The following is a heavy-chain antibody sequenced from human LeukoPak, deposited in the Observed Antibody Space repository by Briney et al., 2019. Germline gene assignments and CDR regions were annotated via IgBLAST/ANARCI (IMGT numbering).Heavy chain of an antibody. V-gene: IGHV3-23*01. Sequence: GGSLRLSCAASGFTFSNYAMNWVRQAPGKGLEWVSIISGSGDRTYYTDSVKGRFTISRDNSKYTLYLQMNSLRAEDTAVYYCARDPYYDSSGYYYPDAFDIWGQGTMVTVSS. D-gene: IGHD3-22*01. CDR2: ISGSGDRT. J-gene: IGHJ3*02. CDR1: GFTFSNYA. CDR3: ARDPYYDSSGYYYPDAFDI.